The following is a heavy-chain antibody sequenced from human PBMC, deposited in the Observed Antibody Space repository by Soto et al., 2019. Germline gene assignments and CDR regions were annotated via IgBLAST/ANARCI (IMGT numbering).Heavy chain of an antibody. Sequence: GGSLRLSCAVSGFSFSGYTFHWVRQAPGKGLEYLSGISHNGDRTYYANSVKGRFTISRENSRGTLFLQMGSLRPEDTAIYFCARDRYNYGAETAFDIWGQGTMVTVSS. V-gene: IGHV3-64*01. D-gene: IGHD1-20*01. CDR2: ISHNGDRT. CDR3: ARDRYNYGAETAFDI. J-gene: IGHJ3*02. CDR1: GFSFSGYT.